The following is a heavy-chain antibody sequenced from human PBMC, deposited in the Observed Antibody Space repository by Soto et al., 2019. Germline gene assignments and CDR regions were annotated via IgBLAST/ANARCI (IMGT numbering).Heavy chain of an antibody. CDR2: IYYSGST. V-gene: IGHV4-30-4*01. CDR1: GGSISSGDYY. D-gene: IGHD6-13*01. CDR3: ARDLAAAGSDDYGRDV. J-gene: IGHJ6*02. Sequence: PSETLSLTCTVSGGSISSGDYYWSWICPPPGKGLEWIGYIYYSGSTYYNPSLKSRVTISVDTSKNQFSLKLSSVTAADTAVYYCARDLAAAGSDDYGRDVWGQGTTVTVSS.